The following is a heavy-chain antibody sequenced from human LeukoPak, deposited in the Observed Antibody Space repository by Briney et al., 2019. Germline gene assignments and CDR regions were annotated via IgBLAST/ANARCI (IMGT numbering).Heavy chain of an antibody. Sequence: GGSLRLSCAVSGFTFSSYWMSWVRQAPGKGLEWVANINQHGSDKYYVDSVKGRFTISRDNAKNSLYLQMNSLRVEDTAVYYCASADGPAATQFDFWGQGTLVTVSS. CDR3: ASADGPAATQFDF. J-gene: IGHJ4*02. D-gene: IGHD2-2*01. CDR1: GFTFSSYW. V-gene: IGHV3-7*01. CDR2: INQHGSDK.